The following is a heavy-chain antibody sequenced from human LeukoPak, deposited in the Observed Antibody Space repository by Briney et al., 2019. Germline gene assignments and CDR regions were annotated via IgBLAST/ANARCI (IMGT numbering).Heavy chain of an antibody. CDR1: GGSISSYY. CDR2: IHYTGST. V-gene: IGHV4-59*08. D-gene: IGHD3-22*01. Sequence: PSETLSLTCTVSGGSISSYYWSWIRQSPGKGLECIGYIHYTGSTNYNPSLKSRVTISGDTSKNQFSLRLSSVTAADTAVYCARASYSYDINGWVPFDYWGQGTLVTVSS. J-gene: IGHJ4*02. CDR3: ARASYSYDINGWVPFDY.